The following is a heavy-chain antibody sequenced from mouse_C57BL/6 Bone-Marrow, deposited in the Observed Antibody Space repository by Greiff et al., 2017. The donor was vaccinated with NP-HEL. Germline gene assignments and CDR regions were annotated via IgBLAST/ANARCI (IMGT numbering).Heavy chain of an antibody. CDR2: IYPGSGNT. CDR3: ARDGATVVATRGYYFDY. J-gene: IGHJ2*01. CDR1: GYTFTDYY. Sequence: VKLMESGAELVRPGASVKLSCKASGYTFTDYYINWVKQRPGQGLEWIARIYPGSGNTYYNEKFKGKATLTAEKSSSTAYMQLSSLTSEDSAVYFCARDGATVVATRGYYFDYWGQGTTLTVSS. V-gene: IGHV1-76*01. D-gene: IGHD1-1*01.